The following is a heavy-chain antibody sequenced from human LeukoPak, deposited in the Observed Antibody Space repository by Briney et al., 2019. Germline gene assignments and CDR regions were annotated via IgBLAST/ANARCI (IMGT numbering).Heavy chain of an antibody. CDR2: IIASGGTT. D-gene: IGHD3-10*01. V-gene: IGHV3-23*01. J-gene: IGHJ4*02. CDR3: AKGAGGSYGLYYFDY. CDR1: GFTFSSYG. Sequence: GGTLRLSCAASGFTFSSYGMSWFRQTPGKGLEWVSSIIASGGTTYYADPVKGRFTISRDNSKNTVYLQMNTLRAEDTAVYYCAKGAGGSYGLYYFDYWGQGALVTVSS.